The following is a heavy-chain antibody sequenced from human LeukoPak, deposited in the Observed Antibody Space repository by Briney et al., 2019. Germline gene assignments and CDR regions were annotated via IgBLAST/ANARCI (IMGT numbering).Heavy chain of an antibody. V-gene: IGHV6-1*01. Sequence: KPSQTLSLTCDISGDSVSGNSIAWNWIRQSPSRGLEWLGRTYYRPKWYNDYAGSLKSRITINTDTSKNQLSLQLNSVTPEDTAVYYCARVRGGGFSDYWGQGTLVTVSS. D-gene: IGHD3-16*01. J-gene: IGHJ4*02. CDR1: GDSVSGNSIA. CDR3: ARVRGGGFSDY. CDR2: TYYRPKWYN.